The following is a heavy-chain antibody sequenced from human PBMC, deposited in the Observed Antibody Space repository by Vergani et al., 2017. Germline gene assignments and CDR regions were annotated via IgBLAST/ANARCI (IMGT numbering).Heavy chain of an antibody. J-gene: IGHJ6*04. CDR2: IKSTFDRGTT. CDR3: TTDPLYCGDGSCYWLRDHYYYGVDV. Sequence: EVQLVESGGGIVKPGGSLRLSCVASGFSFRNAWMNWVRRTPGKGLEWVGRIKSTFDRGTTDYAAAVKGRFTISRDDSKNTLFLQMNGLKTEDIGVYCCTTDPLYCGDGSCYWLRDHYYYGVDVWGKGTTVTVSS. D-gene: IGHD2-21*01. CDR1: GFSFRNAW. V-gene: IGHV3-15*07.